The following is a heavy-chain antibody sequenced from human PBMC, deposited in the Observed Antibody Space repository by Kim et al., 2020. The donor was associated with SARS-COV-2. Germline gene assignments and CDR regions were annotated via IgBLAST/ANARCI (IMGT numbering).Heavy chain of an antibody. CDR1: AFNFRNHG. V-gene: IGHV3-30*12. Sequence: GGSLRLSCSASAFNFRNHGMSWVRQAPGKGLEWLTGILFDGTQQYYADSVRGRFTISRDNSTNMVFLQMESLRREDTAVYYCARDRRDWHSYYQSVSYFYCYLDVWGRGTPVSVSS. D-gene: IGHD1-26*01. J-gene: IGHJ2*01. CDR2: ILFDGTQQ. CDR3: ARDRRDWHSYYQSVSYFYCYLDV.